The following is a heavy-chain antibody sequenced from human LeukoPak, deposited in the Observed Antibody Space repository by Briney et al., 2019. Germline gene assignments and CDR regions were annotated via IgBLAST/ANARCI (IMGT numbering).Heavy chain of an antibody. D-gene: IGHD3-10*01. CDR1: GFTFGDYA. J-gene: IGHJ4*02. CDR3: TRYYYGSGSYYKFDS. V-gene: IGHV3-49*04. Sequence: GGSLRLSCTASGFTFGDYAMSWVRQAPGKGLEGVGVIRSKAYGGTTDYAASVKGRFTISRDDSKSVAYLQMNSLNTDDTALYYCTRYYYGSGSYYKFDSWGQGTLVTVSS. CDR2: IRSKAYGGTT.